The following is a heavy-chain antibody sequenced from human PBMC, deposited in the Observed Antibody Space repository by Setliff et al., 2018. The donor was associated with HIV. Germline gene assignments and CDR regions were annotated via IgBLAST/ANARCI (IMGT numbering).Heavy chain of an antibody. D-gene: IGHD4-4*01. CDR2: IIPAFGTA. J-gene: IGHJ6*02. Sequence: GASVKVSCKASGGTFSSYVISWVRQAPGRGLDWMGGIIPAFGTANYAQKFQGRVTITTDESTTTVFMELTGLRSEDTAVYYCAREGLLVTTVGGAHWYHGMDVWGQGTTVTVSS. CDR3: AREGLLVTTVGGAHWYHGMDV. V-gene: IGHV1-69*05. CDR1: GGTFSSYV.